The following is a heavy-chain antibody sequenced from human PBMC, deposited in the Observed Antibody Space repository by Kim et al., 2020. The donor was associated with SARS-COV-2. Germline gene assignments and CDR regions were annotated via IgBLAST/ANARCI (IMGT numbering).Heavy chain of an antibody. J-gene: IGHJ3*02. D-gene: IGHD3-16*01. Sequence: GTANYEQKCQGRVTITADESTSTAYMELSSLRSEDTAVYYCAWGEDAFDIWGQGTMVTVSS. CDR3: AWGEDAFDI. V-gene: IGHV1-69*01. CDR2: GTA.